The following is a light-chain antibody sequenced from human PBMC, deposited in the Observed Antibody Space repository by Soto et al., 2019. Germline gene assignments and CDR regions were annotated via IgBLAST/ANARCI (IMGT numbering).Light chain of an antibody. J-gene: IGKJ4*01. Sequence: EIVLTQSPGTLSLSPGERATLFCRASQSVSSVAWYQQKPGQAPRLLIYGTSSRATDIPDRFSGSGSGTDFTLTISRMEPEDFAVYYCQQDGSSAITFGGGTKVEMK. CDR1: QSVSS. CDR2: GTS. CDR3: QQDGSSAIT. V-gene: IGKV3-20*01.